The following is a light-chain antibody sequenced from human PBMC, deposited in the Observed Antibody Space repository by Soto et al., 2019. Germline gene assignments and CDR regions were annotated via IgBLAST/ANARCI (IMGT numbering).Light chain of an antibody. Sequence: EIVMTQSPATLSVSPGERATLSCRASQSVSSSLAWYQQKPGQAPRLLIYGASTRATGIPARFSGSGSGTELTLTISSLQSGDFAVYYCQQYYNWPPGTFGQGTKLDI. CDR3: QQYYNWPPGT. CDR1: QSVSSS. V-gene: IGKV3-15*01. J-gene: IGKJ2*01. CDR2: GAS.